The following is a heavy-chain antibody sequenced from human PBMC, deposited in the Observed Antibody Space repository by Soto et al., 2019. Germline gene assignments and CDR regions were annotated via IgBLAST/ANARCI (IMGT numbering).Heavy chain of an antibody. CDR2: IYYSGST. Sequence: QVQLQESGPGLVKPSETLSLTCTVSGGSISSYYWSWIRQPPGKGLEWIGYIYYSGSTNYNPSLKSRVTISVDTSKNQFSLKLSSVTAADTAVYYCARFARTGTTVILDYWGQGTLVTVSS. CDR1: GGSISSYY. CDR3: ARFARTGTTVILDY. V-gene: IGHV4-59*01. D-gene: IGHD1-7*01. J-gene: IGHJ4*02.